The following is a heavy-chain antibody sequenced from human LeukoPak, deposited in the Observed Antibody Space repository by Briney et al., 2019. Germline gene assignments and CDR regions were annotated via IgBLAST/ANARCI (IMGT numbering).Heavy chain of an antibody. Sequence: ASVKLSCKASRPTFTGYYMHSGRQAPGHGLGWMGWINPNSGGTNYAQKFQGRVTMTRDTSISTAYMELSRLRSDGTAVYYCARGSRDGYCSSTSCYGGDYWGQGTLVTVSS. J-gene: IGHJ4*02. V-gene: IGHV1-2*02. D-gene: IGHD2-2*03. CDR2: INPNSGGT. CDR1: RPTFTGYY. CDR3: ARGSRDGYCSSTSCYGGDY.